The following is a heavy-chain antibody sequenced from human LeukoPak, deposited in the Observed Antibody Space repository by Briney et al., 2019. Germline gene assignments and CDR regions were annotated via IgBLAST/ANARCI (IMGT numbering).Heavy chain of an antibody. CDR3: ARGPASAAPLWG. D-gene: IGHD3-16*01. V-gene: IGHV3-74*01. J-gene: IGHJ4*02. Sequence: GGSLRLSCAAAGFTFSSYWMHWVRQAPGKGLVWVSRINTDGSSTSYADSVKGRFTISRDNAKNTLYLQMNSLGAEDTAVYYCARGPASAAPLWGWGQGTLVTVSS. CDR2: INTDGSST. CDR1: GFTFSSYW.